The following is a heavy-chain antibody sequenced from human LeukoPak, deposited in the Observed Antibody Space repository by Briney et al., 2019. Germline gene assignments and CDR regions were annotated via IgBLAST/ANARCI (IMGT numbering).Heavy chain of an antibody. CDR1: GGTFSSYS. CDR3: AREAKTSNWNSEPYLDY. J-gene: IGHJ4*02. D-gene: IGHD1-20*01. Sequence: SVKVSCKASGGTFSSYSFTWVRQAPGQGLEWMGRINPMFNTANYAQDFQGRVTISADTSTRTAYMELITLRSEDTAVYYCAREAKTSNWNSEPYLDYWGQGTLITVSS. V-gene: IGHV1-69*08. CDR2: INPMFNTA.